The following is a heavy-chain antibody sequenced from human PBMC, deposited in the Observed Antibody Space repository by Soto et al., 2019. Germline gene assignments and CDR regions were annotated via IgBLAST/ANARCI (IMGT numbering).Heavy chain of an antibody. CDR3: GNERGWNDLTLDY. V-gene: IGHV3-30*18. J-gene: IGHJ4*02. D-gene: IGHD1-1*01. CDR1: GFTFSSYG. CDR2: ISYDGSNK. Sequence: ESGGGVVQPGRSLRLSCAASGFTFSSYGMHWVRQAPGKGLEWVAVISYDGSNKYYADSVKGRFTISRDNSKNTLYLQMNSLRAEDTAVYYCGNERGWNDLTLDYWGQGTLVTVSS.